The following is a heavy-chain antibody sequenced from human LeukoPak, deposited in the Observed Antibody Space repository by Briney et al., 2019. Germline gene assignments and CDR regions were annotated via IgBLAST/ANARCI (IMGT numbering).Heavy chain of an antibody. D-gene: IGHD3-22*01. J-gene: IGHJ4*02. V-gene: IGHV4-34*01. CDR3: ARAYYDSSVLFDY. Sequence: SETLSLTCAVYGGSFSDYYWSWIRQPPGKGLGWIGEINHSGSTYYKPSLKSRFTISVDTSKNQFSLKLSSVTAADTAVYYCARAYYDSSVLFDYWGQGTLVTVSS. CDR1: GGSFSDYY. CDR2: INHSGST.